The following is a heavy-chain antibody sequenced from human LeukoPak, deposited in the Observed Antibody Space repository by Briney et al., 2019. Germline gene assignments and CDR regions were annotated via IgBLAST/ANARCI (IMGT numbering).Heavy chain of an antibody. CDR2: ISAYNGNT. D-gene: IGHD4-17*01. J-gene: IGHJ3*02. V-gene: IGHV1-18*04. Sequence: EASVKVSCKASGYTFTSYYMHWVRQAPGQGLEWMGWISAYNGNTNYAQKLQGRVTMTTDTSTSTAYMELSSLRSEDTAVYYCARGYDYGVRVRAFDIWGQGTMVTVSS. CDR1: GYTFTSYY. CDR3: ARGYDYGVRVRAFDI.